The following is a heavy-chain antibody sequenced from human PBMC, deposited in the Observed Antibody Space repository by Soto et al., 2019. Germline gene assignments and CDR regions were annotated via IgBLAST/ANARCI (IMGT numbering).Heavy chain of an antibody. D-gene: IGHD6-6*01. Sequence: QVQLQESGPGLVKPSQTLSLTCTVSGGSISSGDYYWSWIRQPPGKGLEWIGYIYYSGSTYYNPSLKSRVTISVDTSKNQFALKLSSVPAADAAVYYCARNARIAARGSLAVWFDPWGQGTLVTVYS. CDR3: ARNARIAARGSLAVWFDP. CDR1: GGSISSGDYY. CDR2: IYYSGST. V-gene: IGHV4-30-4*01. J-gene: IGHJ5*02.